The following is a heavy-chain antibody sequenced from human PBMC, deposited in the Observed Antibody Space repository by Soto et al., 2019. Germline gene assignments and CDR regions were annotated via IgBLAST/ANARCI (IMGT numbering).Heavy chain of an antibody. CDR2: IDPRDSHT. CDR3: ARHYSGSSFMDV. CDR1: GYSFTNYW. V-gene: IGHV5-10-1*03. Sequence: EVQLVQSGAEVKKPGESLKISCTGPGYSFTNYWISWVRQMPGKRLEWMGEIDPRDSHTNYSPSFQGHVTMSTDKSNGTAYLHWSSLKASDSAMYYCARHYSGSSFMDVWGQGTTVTVSS. J-gene: IGHJ6*02. D-gene: IGHD6-6*01.